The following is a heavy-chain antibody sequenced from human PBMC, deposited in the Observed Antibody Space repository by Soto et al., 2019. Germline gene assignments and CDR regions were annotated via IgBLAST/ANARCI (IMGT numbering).Heavy chain of an antibody. J-gene: IGHJ4*02. D-gene: IGHD5-12*01. Sequence: QVQLVESGGGVVQPGRSLRLSCAAAGFTFSSYAMHWVRQAPGKGLEWVAVVSYDGSNKYYIDSVKGRFTISRDYPKNTVYLQMNSLRAEDTAVYYCARDEDGDGYNSLDYWGQGTLVIVSS. CDR1: GFTFSSYA. CDR2: VSYDGSNK. V-gene: IGHV3-30-3*01. CDR3: ARDEDGDGYNSLDY.